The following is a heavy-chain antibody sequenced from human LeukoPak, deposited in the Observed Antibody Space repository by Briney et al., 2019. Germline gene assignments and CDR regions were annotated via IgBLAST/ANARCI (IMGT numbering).Heavy chain of an antibody. Sequence: PSETLSLTCTVSGGSISSYYWSWIRQPSGKGLEWIGYIYYSGSTNYNPSLKSRVTISVDTSKNQFSLKLSSVTAADTAVYYCARLQGYSSGWYFDYWGQGTLVTVSS. CDR2: IYYSGST. J-gene: IGHJ4*02. D-gene: IGHD6-19*01. V-gene: IGHV4-59*01. CDR3: ARLQGYSSGWYFDY. CDR1: GGSISSYY.